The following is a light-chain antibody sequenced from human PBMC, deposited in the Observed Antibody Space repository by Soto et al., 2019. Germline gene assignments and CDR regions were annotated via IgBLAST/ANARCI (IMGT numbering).Light chain of an antibody. CDR3: EQDDSSSYT. CDR1: QSGSGRY. V-gene: IGKV3-20*01. J-gene: IGKJ2*01. CDR2: GAS. Sequence: EVVLTQSPGTLPLSPGERATLSRKASQSGSGRYLTWYQQKPGQAPRRLIFGASSRGSGTPDRFSGSGSGTDFTLTIRRLEPEDFAVYYCEQDDSSSYTFGQGTKVEIK.